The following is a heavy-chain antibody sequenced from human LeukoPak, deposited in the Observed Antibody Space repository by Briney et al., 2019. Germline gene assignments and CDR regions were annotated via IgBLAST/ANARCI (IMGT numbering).Heavy chain of an antibody. J-gene: IGHJ4*02. CDR3: AKVAYDSSGYYDY. V-gene: IGHV3-23*01. CDR1: GFTFSSYA. Sequence: PGGSLRLSCAASGFTFSSYAMSWVRQAPGKGLEWVSAISGSGGSTYYAGSVKGRFTISRDNSTNTLYLQMNSLRAEDTAVYYCAKVAYDSSGYYDYWGQGTLVTVSS. CDR2: ISGSGGST. D-gene: IGHD3-22*01.